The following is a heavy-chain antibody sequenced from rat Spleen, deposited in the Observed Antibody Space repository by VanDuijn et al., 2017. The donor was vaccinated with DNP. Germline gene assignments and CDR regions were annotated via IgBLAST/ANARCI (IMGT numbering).Heavy chain of an antibody. CDR2: IWAGGST. CDR1: GFSLTSNG. D-gene: IGHD4-3*01. Sequence: QVQLKESGPGLMQPSETLSLTCTVSGFSLTSNGVGWVRQPLGKGLVWMGTIWAGGSTNYNSAVQSRLSISRDTSKSQVFLKMNSLQPEDTGAYYCTRDPDNSGYRDWYFDFWGPGTMVTVSS. V-gene: IGHV2-72*01. J-gene: IGHJ1*01. CDR3: TRDPDNSGYRDWYFDF.